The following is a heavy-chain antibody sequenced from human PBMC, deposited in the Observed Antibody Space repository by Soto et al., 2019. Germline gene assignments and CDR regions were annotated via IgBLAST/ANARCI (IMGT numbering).Heavy chain of an antibody. J-gene: IGHJ4*02. CDR1: GYTFTSYG. D-gene: IGHD3-10*01. V-gene: IGHV1-18*04. CDR2: ICAYNRNT. Sequence: ASVKVSCKASGYTFTSYGISWVRKAPGQGLEWMVCICAYNRNTNYAQKLQGRVTMTTDTSTSTAYMELMSLRSDDTAVYYCARDRFLGSVPNGGQGTLVTVSS. CDR3: ARDRFLGSVPN.